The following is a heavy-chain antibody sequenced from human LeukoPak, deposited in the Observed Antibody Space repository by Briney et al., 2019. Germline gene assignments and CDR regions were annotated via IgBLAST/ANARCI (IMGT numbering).Heavy chain of an antibody. CDR1: GFTFSSYW. V-gene: IGHV3-74*01. CDR3: TRSARGGAFDI. J-gene: IGHJ3*02. CDR2: IKTDGSNT. Sequence: PGGSLRLSCAASGFTFSSYWMHWVRQAPGKGLVWVSRIKTDGSNTNYADSVKGRFTISGDNAKNTQYLQMKSLRAEDTAVYYCTRSARGGAFDIWGQGTMVTVSS. D-gene: IGHD3-16*01.